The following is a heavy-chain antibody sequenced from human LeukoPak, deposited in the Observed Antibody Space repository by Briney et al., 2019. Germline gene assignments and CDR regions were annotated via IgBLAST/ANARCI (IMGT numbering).Heavy chain of an antibody. CDR3: TTALTMVVTGTF. Sequence: GGSLRLSCAASGFTFNNYWMHWVPQAPGKGLVWVGRIKSKTDGGTTDYAAPVKGRFTISRDDSKNTLYLQMNSLKTEDTAVYYCTTALTMVVTGTFWGQGTLVTVSS. J-gene: IGHJ4*02. V-gene: IGHV3-15*01. D-gene: IGHD4-23*01. CDR1: GFTFNNYW. CDR2: IKSKTDGGTT.